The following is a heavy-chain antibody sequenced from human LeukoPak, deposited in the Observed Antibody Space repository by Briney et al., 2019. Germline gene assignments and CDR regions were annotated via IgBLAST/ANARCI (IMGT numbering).Heavy chain of an antibody. D-gene: IGHD3-10*01. J-gene: IGHJ4*02. CDR1: GFTFSSYS. CDR2: ISSSSSYI. CDR3: AVDGSGSYYFDY. V-gene: IGHV3-21*01. Sequence: GGSLRLSCAASGFTFSSYSMNRVRHAPAKGLEWVSSISSSSSYIYYADSVKGRFTISRDNAKNSLYLQMNSLRAEDTAVYYCAVDGSGSYYFDYWGQGTLVTVSS.